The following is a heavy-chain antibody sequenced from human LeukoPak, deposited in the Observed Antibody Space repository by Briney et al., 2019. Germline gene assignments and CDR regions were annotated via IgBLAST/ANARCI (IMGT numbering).Heavy chain of an antibody. Sequence: SETLSLTCTVSGYSISSGYDWGWIRQSPGKGLEWIWSIYHGVSTYYNPSLRSRVIVSVDTSKNHFSLKMSSVTAADTAVYYCARDLASCAGDCYSDGFDYWGQGTLVTVSS. V-gene: IGHV4-38-2*02. D-gene: IGHD2-21*02. J-gene: IGHJ4*02. CDR3: ARDLASCAGDCYSDGFDY. CDR2: IYHGVST. CDR1: GYSISSGYD.